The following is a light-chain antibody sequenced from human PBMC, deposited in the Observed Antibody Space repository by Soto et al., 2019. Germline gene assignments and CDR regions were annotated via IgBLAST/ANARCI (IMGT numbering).Light chain of an antibody. CDR2: DAS. CDR3: QQYNSYSQT. Sequence: SPMTESRSTVRASEQHRVTITLRASQSISSWLAWYQQKPGKAPKLLIYDASSLESGVPSRFSGSGSGTEFTLTISSLQPDDFATYYCQQYNSYSQTSGQGSKVDIK. V-gene: IGKV1-5*01. CDR1: QSISSW. J-gene: IGKJ1*01.